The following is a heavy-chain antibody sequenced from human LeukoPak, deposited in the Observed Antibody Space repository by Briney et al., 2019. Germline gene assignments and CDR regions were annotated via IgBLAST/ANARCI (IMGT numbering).Heavy chain of an antibody. CDR3: TSSLGY. V-gene: IGHV3-15*01. CDR1: GFTFSNVW. J-gene: IGHJ4*01. D-gene: IGHD3-16*01. Sequence: GGSRRLSCAASGFTFSNVWMTWVRQAPGKGLEWVGRIHTKNDGETTDYAAPVKGRFTMSRDDSKNTLYLQMNSLKIEDTAVYYCTSSLGYWGHGTLVTVSS. CDR2: IHTKNDGETT.